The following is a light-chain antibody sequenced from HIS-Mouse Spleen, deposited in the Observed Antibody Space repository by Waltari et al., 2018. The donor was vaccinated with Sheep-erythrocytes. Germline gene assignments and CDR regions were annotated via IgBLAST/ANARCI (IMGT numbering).Light chain of an antibody. CDR1: QSVSSY. CDR3: QQRSNWYT. V-gene: IGKV3-11*01. CDR2: DAS. J-gene: IGKJ2*01. Sequence: EIVFTQSPSTLSLSPGERATLSCRASQSVSSYLAWYKQKPGQAPRLLIYDASNRATGIPARFSGSGSGTDFTLTISSLEPEDFAVYYCQQRSNWYTFGQGTKLEIK.